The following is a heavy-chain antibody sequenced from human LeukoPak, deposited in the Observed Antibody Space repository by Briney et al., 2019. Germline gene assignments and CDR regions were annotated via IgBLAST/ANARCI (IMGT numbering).Heavy chain of an antibody. J-gene: IGHJ6*04. CDR2: IYYSGST. Sequence: PSETLSPTCTVSGGSLSRYYWSWIRQPPGKGLEWIGYIYYSGSTNYNPSLKSRVTISVDTSKNQFSLKLSSVTAPDTAVYYCASYPDPHYAHYYYYSGMDVWGKGTTVTVSS. CDR3: ASYPDPHYAHYYYYSGMDV. CDR1: GGSLSRYY. D-gene: IGHD3-16*01. V-gene: IGHV4-59*01.